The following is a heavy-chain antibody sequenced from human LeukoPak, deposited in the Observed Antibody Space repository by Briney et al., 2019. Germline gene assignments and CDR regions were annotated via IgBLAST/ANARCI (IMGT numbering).Heavy chain of an antibody. Sequence: PSETLSLTCTVSGGSISSDGYSWNWIRQPPGKGLEWIGEIYHSGSTNYNPSLKSRVTISVDKSKNQFSLKLSSVTAADTAVYYCARAKPWVGADYWGQGTLVTVSS. CDR3: ARAKPWVGADY. J-gene: IGHJ4*02. D-gene: IGHD1-26*01. CDR1: GGSISSDGYS. V-gene: IGHV4-30-2*01. CDR2: IYHSGST.